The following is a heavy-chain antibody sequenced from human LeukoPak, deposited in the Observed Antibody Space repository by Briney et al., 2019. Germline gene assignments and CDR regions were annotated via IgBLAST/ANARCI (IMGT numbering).Heavy chain of an antibody. D-gene: IGHD2-8*02. CDR3: ARVILGDDDAFDI. V-gene: IGHV3-21*04. CDR2: ISSGSIYI. J-gene: IGHJ3*02. CDR1: GFTFSSYS. Sequence: PGGSLGLSCAASGFTFSSYSMNWVRQAPGKGLEWVSSISSGSIYIYYADSVKGRFTISRDNAKNSLYLQISSLKADDTAVYYCARVILGDDDAFDIWGQGTMVTVSS.